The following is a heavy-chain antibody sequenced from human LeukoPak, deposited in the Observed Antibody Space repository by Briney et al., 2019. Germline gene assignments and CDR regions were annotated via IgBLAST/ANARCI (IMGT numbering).Heavy chain of an antibody. CDR1: GVTFSSYA. CDR2: ISGSGGST. V-gene: IGHV3-23*01. J-gene: IGHJ3*02. D-gene: IGHD7-27*01. Sequence: GGSLRLSCVASGVTFSSYAMSWVRQAPGKGLEWVSAISGSGGSTYYADSVKGRFTTSRDNSKNTLYLQMNSLRAEDTAVYYCARDGDAVPWAFDIWGQGTMVTVSS. CDR3: ARDGDAVPWAFDI.